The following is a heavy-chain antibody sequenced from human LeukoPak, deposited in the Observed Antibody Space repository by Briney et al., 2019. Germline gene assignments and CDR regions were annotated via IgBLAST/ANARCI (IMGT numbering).Heavy chain of an antibody. J-gene: IGHJ4*02. CDR1: GYTFTGYY. CDR3: SRDSHYVWGSYRFKYYFDY. V-gene: IGHV1-2*02. CDR2: INPNSGGT. D-gene: IGHD3-16*02. Sequence: ASVKVSCKASGYTFTGYYMHWVRQAPGQGLEWMGWINPNSGGTNYAQKFQGRVTMTRDTSISTAYMELSRLRSDDTAVYYCSRDSHYVWGSYRFKYYFDYWGQGTLVTVSS.